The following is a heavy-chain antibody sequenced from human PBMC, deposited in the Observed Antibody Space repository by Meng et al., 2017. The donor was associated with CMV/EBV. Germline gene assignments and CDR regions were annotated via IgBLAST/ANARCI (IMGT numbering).Heavy chain of an antibody. Sequence: VLHQMSGPGLGTPSVTPSHTLTVTGGSISSFYWSWIRHPAGKGLEWSGRIYTSGSINYNPSLKCRVTMSVDTSKTQFSLKLSSVTAADTAVYYCTGGGLYYYDSSGHFDYWGQGTLVTVSS. CDR3: TGGGLYYYDSSGHFDY. CDR2: IYTSGSI. V-gene: IGHV4-4*07. J-gene: IGHJ4*02. D-gene: IGHD3-22*01. CDR1: GGSISSFY.